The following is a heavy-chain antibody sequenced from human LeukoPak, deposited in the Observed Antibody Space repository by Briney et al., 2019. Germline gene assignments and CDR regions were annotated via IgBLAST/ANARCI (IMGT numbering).Heavy chain of an antibody. V-gene: IGHV3-23*01. CDR1: GFTFTTYA. Sequence: GGSLRLSCAASGFTFTTYAMSWVRQAPGKGLEWVSAIRGSGVSTYYADPVKGRFTISRDNSKNTLYLQMSSLRAEDTAVYYCAKDRVGTTRALDYWGQGTLVTVSS. J-gene: IGHJ4*02. D-gene: IGHD1-26*01. CDR2: IRGSGVST. CDR3: AKDRVGTTRALDY.